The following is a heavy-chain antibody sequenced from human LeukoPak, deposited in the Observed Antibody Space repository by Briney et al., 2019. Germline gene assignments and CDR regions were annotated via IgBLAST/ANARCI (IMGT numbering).Heavy chain of an antibody. CDR3: ARARPYGSGRNWFDP. Sequence: PGGSLRLSCSASGFTFSSYGMHWVRQAPGKGLEWVAFIRYDGSNKYYADSVKGRFTISRDNSKNTLYLQMNSLRAEDTAVYYCARARPYGSGRNWFDPWGQGALVTVSS. V-gene: IGHV3-30*02. CDR2: IRYDGSNK. J-gene: IGHJ5*02. CDR1: GFTFSSYG. D-gene: IGHD3-10*01.